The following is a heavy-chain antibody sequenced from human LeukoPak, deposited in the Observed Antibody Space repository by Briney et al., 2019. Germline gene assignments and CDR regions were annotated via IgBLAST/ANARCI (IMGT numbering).Heavy chain of an antibody. CDR3: ASDLSSDAFDI. V-gene: IGHV1-2*02. J-gene: IGHJ3*02. CDR2: INPNSGDT. D-gene: IGHD3-16*02. Sequence: GASVKVSCKASGYTFTGYYMHWVRQAPGQGLEWMGWINPNSGDTNYAQKFQGRVTMTRDTSISTAYMELSRLRSDDTAVYYCASDLSSDAFDIWGQGTMVTVSS. CDR1: GYTFTGYY.